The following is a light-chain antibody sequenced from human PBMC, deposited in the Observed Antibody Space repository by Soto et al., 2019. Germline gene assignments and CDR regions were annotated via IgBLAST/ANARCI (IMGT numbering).Light chain of an antibody. CDR3: QQLNTYPLT. V-gene: IGKV1-9*01. Sequence: DIQMTQSPSSLSASIGDRVTITCRASRGFSSYLAWYQQKPGKAPNLLIYAASTLQSGVPSRFSGSESGTEFTLTISSLQPEDFATYYCQQLNTYPLTFGGGTKVDNK. CDR2: AAS. J-gene: IGKJ4*01. CDR1: RGFSSY.